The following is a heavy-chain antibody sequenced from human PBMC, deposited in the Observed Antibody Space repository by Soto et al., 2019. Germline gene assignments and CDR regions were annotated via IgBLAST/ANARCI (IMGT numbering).Heavy chain of an antibody. CDR2: ISGSGGST. J-gene: IGHJ4*02. CDR3: AYSSTPFDS. D-gene: IGHD6-13*01. V-gene: IGHV3-23*01. CDR1: GFTFSSYA. Sequence: EVQLLESGGGLVQPGGSLRLSCAASGFTFSSYAMSWVRQAPGKGLEWVSTISGSGGSTYYADSVKGRFTISRDNSKNPLYLQLNSLRAGDTAVFYCAYSSTPFDSGGQGPLVPVPS.